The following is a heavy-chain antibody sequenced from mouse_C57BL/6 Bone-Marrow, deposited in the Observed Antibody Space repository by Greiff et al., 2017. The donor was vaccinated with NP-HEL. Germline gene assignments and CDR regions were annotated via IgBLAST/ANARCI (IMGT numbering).Heavy chain of an antibody. CDR2: IWSGGST. CDR1: GFSLTSYG. Sequence: VKLKQSGPGLVQPSQSLSITCTVSGFSLTSYGVHWVRQSPGKGLEWLGVIWSGGSTDYNAAFISRLSISKDNSKSQVFFKMNSLQADDTAIYYCARMDGSSYDWYFDVWGTGTTVTVSS. V-gene: IGHV2-2*01. D-gene: IGHD1-1*01. CDR3: ARMDGSSYDWYFDV. J-gene: IGHJ1*03.